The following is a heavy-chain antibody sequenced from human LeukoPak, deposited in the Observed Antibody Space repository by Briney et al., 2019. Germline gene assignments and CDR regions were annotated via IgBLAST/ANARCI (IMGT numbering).Heavy chain of an antibody. V-gene: IGHV4-59*12. Sequence: AETLSLTCTVSGGSISSYYWSWIRQPPGKGLEWIGYIYYSGSTNYNPSLKSRVTISVDTSKNQFSLKLSSVTAADTAVYYCARGPLQYSSRETYFQHWGQGTLVTVSS. J-gene: IGHJ1*01. CDR3: ARGPLQYSSRETYFQH. CDR2: IYYSGST. CDR1: GGSISSYY. D-gene: IGHD6-13*01.